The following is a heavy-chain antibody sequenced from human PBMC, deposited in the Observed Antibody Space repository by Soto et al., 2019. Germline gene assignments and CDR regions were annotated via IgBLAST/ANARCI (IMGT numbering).Heavy chain of an antibody. CDR1: GFTFSSYA. CDR3: AKDAGVYCSGGSCHPGGFCDY. CDR2: ISGSGGST. D-gene: IGHD2-15*01. J-gene: IGHJ4*02. Sequence: GGSLRLSCAASGFTFSSYAMSWVRQAPGKGLEWVSAISGSGGSTYYADSVKGRFTISRDNSKNTLYLQMNSLRAEDTAVYYCAKDAGVYCSGGSCHPGGFCDYWGQGTLVTVSS. V-gene: IGHV3-23*01.